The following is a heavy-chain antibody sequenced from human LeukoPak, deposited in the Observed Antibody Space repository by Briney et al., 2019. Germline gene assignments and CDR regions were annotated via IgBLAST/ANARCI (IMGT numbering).Heavy chain of an antibody. CDR1: GFTFSSYA. Sequence: GGSLRLSCEASGFTFSSYAMTWVRQAPGKGLEWVSSISGSGYYTYYTDSVQGRFTIPRDNSKNTLYLKMDSLRAEDTAIYYCAKDGQPSTRSYLCTNGICYQDYWGQGTLVTVSS. CDR2: ISGSGYYT. J-gene: IGHJ4*02. D-gene: IGHD2-8*01. V-gene: IGHV3-23*01. CDR3: AKDGQPSTRSYLCTNGICYQDY.